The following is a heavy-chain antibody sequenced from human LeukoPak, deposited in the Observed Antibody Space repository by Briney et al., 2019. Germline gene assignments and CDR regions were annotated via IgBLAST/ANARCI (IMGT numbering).Heavy chain of an antibody. CDR1: GFTFSIYA. Sequence: GGSLRLSCAASGFTFSIYAMSWVRQAPGKGLEWVSAISGSGGSAYYADYVKGRFTISRDNSKNTLYLQMNSLRAEDTAVYYCAKGVVPADLAWFNPWGQGTLVTVSS. CDR3: AKGVVPADLAWFNP. D-gene: IGHD2-2*01. CDR2: ISGSGGSA. V-gene: IGHV3-23*01. J-gene: IGHJ5*02.